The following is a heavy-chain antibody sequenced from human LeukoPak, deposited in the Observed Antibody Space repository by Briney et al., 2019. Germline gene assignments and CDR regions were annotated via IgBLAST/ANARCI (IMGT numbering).Heavy chain of an antibody. CDR2: MNPNSGNT. D-gene: IGHD6-19*01. V-gene: IGHV1-8*01. J-gene: IGHJ4*02. Sequence: GASVTVSCKASGYTFTSYDINWVRQATGQGLEWMGWMNPNSGNTGYAQKFQGRVTMTRNTSISTAYMELSSLRSEDTAVYYCARVSGWLPYGPYYFDYWCQGTWSPSPQ. CDR1: GYTFTSYD. CDR3: ARVSGWLPYGPYYFDY.